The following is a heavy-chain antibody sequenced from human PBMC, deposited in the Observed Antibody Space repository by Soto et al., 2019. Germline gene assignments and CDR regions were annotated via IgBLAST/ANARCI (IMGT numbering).Heavy chain of an antibody. CDR2: IYYSGST. Sequence: SETLSLTCTVSGGSISSYYWSWIRQPPGKGLEWIGYIYYSGSTNYNPSLKSRVTISVDTSKNQFSLKLSSVTAADTAVYYCARASTYYYDSSGYLYFQHWGQGTLVTVSS. V-gene: IGHV4-59*01. CDR1: GGSISSYY. J-gene: IGHJ1*01. D-gene: IGHD3-22*01. CDR3: ARASTYYYDSSGYLYFQH.